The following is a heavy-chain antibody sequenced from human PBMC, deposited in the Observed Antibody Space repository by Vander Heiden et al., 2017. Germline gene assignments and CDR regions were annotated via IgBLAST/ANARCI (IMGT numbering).Heavy chain of an antibody. Sequence: QVTLKESGPALVQPTQTLTLTCTFSGFSLSTSGMRVSWIRQPPGKALEWLARIDWDDEKVYSTSLKTRLTISKDTAKNQVVVTMTTMDPVDTATYYGARSWSGYYVDLWGRGTLVTVSS. CDR1: GFSLSTSGMR. J-gene: IGHJ2*01. D-gene: IGHD3-3*01. V-gene: IGHV2-70*04. CDR2: IDWDDEK. CDR3: ARSWSGYYVDL.